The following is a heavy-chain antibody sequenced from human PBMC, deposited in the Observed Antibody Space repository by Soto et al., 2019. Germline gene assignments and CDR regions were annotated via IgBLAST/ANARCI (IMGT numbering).Heavy chain of an antibody. V-gene: IGHV4-4*02. J-gene: IGHJ4*02. Sequence: NPSETLSLTCAVSGGSISSSNWWSWVRQPPGKGLEWIGEIYHSGSTNYNPSLKSRVTISVDKSKNQFSLKLSSVTAADTAVYYCARVPDYVWGSYRHFDYWGQGTLVTVSS. D-gene: IGHD3-16*02. CDR1: GGSISSSNW. CDR3: ARVPDYVWGSYRHFDY. CDR2: IYHSGST.